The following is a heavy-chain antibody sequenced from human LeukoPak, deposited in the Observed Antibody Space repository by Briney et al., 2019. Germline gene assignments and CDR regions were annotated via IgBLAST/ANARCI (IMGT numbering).Heavy chain of an antibody. Sequence: PGGSLRLSCAASGFTFSSYAMHWVRQAPGKGLEWVAVISYDGSNKYYADSVKGRFTISRDNSKNTLYLQMNSLRAEDTAVYYCARDRERRCSGGSCSHGFDYWGQGTLVTVSS. CDR2: ISYDGSNK. D-gene: IGHD2-15*01. CDR1: GFTFSSYA. V-gene: IGHV3-30*04. CDR3: ARDRERRCSGGSCSHGFDY. J-gene: IGHJ4*02.